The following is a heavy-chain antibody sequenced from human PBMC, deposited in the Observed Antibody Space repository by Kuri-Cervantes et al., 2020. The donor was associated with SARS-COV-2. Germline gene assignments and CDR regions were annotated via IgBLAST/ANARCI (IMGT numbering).Heavy chain of an antibody. CDR3: ARTLGWELRPVGYFDY. CDR2: MNPNSGNT. V-gene: IGHV1-8*01. J-gene: IGHJ4*02. Sequence: ASVKVSCKASGYTFTSYDINWVRQATGQGLEWMGWMNPNSGNTGYAQKFQGRVTMTRNTSISTAYMELSSLRAEDTAVYYCARTLGWELRPVGYFDYWGQGTLVTVSS. CDR1: GYTFTSYD. D-gene: IGHD1-26*01.